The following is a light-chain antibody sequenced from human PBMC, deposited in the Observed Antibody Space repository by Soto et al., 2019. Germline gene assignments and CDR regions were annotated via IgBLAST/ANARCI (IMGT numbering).Light chain of an antibody. Sequence: ERVMTQSPASLSVSPGERATLSCRASQSISSKLGWYQQKPGQAPRLLIYGASTRATDIPTRFSGSGSGTDFTLTISSLQSEDFAVYYCQQYNNWPRTFGQGTKVDI. CDR2: GAS. J-gene: IGKJ1*01. CDR3: QQYNNWPRT. CDR1: QSISSK. V-gene: IGKV3-15*01.